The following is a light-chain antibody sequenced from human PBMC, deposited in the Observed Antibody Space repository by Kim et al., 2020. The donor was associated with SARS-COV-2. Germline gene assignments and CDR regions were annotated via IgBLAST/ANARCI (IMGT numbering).Light chain of an antibody. CDR2: DVN. Sequence: SITISCTGTSSDGGGYNYVSWYQQHPGKAPKLMIYDVNNRPSGVSNRFSGSKSGNTASLTISGLQAGDEADYYCSSYTSSSTPYVFGTGTKVTVL. CDR1: SSDGGGYNY. V-gene: IGLV2-14*03. J-gene: IGLJ1*01. CDR3: SSYTSSSTPYV.